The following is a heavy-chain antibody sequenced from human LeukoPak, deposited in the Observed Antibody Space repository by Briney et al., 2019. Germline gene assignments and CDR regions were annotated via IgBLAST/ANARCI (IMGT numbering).Heavy chain of an antibody. CDR1: GGSISSGGYS. D-gene: IGHD6-13*01. V-gene: IGHV4-30-2*01. Sequence: PSQTLSLTCAVSGGSISSGGYSCSWIRQPPGKGLEWIGYIYHSGSTYYNPSLKSRVTISVDRSKNQFSLKLSSVTAADTAVYYCARGRYIAAAGPINWFDPWGQGTLVTVSS. CDR3: ARGRYIAAAGPINWFDP. CDR2: IYHSGST. J-gene: IGHJ5*02.